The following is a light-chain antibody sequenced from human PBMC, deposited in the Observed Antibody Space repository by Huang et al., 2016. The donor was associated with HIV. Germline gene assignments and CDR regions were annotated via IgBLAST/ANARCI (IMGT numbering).Light chain of an antibody. CDR2: GAS. CDR1: PSLGSSS. Sequence: EIVLTQSPGTLSLSPGERATLSYRASPSLGSSSLAWYQQKAGQAPRRLMYGASSRATGIPDRFRGSGSGTDFTLSISRLEPEDFAVYYCQQYDSSPVTFGGGTKVEIK. J-gene: IGKJ4*01. V-gene: IGKV3-20*01. CDR3: QQYDSSPVT.